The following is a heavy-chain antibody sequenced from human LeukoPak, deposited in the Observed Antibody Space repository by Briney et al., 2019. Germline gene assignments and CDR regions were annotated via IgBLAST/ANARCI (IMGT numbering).Heavy chain of an antibody. CDR3: AKDKTVAGTLNWFDP. J-gene: IGHJ5*02. CDR1: GFPFSIYG. V-gene: IGHV3-23*01. D-gene: IGHD6-19*01. CDR2: ISPGGGPT. Sequence: PGGSLRLSCAGSGFPFSIYGMNWVRQAPGKGLEWVSGISPGGGPTYYADSVKGRFTISRDNSKNTLYLQMNSLRAEDTAVYYCAKDKTVAGTLNWFDPWGQGTLVTVSS.